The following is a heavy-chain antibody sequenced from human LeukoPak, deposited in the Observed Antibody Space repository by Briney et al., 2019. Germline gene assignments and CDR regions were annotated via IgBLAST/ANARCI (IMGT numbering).Heavy chain of an antibody. CDR1: GGTFSSYT. J-gene: IGHJ5*02. V-gene: IGHV1-69*02. D-gene: IGHD5-18*01. CDR2: IIPILGIA. CDR3: AGQLGTNYNWFDP. Sequence: SVKVSCKASGGTFSSYTISWVRQAPGQGLEWMGRIIPILGIANYAQKFQGRVTITADKSTSTAYMELSSLRSEDTAVYYCAGQLGTNYNWFDPWGQGTLVTVPS.